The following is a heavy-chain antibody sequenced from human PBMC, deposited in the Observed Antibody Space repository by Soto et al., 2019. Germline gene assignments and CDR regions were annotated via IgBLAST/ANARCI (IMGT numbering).Heavy chain of an antibody. CDR1: GGSISSSSYY. V-gene: IGHV4-39*01. Sequence: SETLSLTCTVSGGSISSSSYYWGWIRQPPGKGLEWTGSTYYSGSTYCNPSLKSRVTISVDTSKNQFSLKLSSVTAADTAVYYCARLRSGVGDVWGQGTTVTVYS. D-gene: IGHD2-8*01. CDR2: TYYSGST. CDR3: ARLRSGVGDV. J-gene: IGHJ6*02.